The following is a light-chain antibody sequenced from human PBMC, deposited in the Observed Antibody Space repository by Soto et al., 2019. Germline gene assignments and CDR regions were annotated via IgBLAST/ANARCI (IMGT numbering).Light chain of an antibody. V-gene: IGKV3-15*01. Sequence: EMVMTQSPATLSVSPGETATLSCRASQGVSDNLAWYQQKPDPAPRLLIYGASTRATGIPARFSGSGSGKEFTLTISSLQSEDFAVYYCQQYNNWPPYTFGQGNKLEIK. J-gene: IGKJ2*01. CDR2: GAS. CDR1: QGVSDN. CDR3: QQYNNWPPYT.